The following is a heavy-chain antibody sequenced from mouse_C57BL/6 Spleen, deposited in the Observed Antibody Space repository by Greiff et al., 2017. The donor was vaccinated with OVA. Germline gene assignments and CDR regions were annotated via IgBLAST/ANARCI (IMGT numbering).Heavy chain of an antibody. CDR1: GYTFTSYG. Sequence: QVQLQQSGAELARPGASVKPSCKASGYTFTSYGISWVKQRTGQGLEWIGEIYPRSGNTSYNEKFKGKAKLTADKSSSTAYMELRSLTSEDSAVYFCASRFTTVDYWGQGTTLTVSS. V-gene: IGHV1-81*01. CDR3: ASRFTTVDY. J-gene: IGHJ2*01. D-gene: IGHD1-1*01. CDR2: IYPRSGNT.